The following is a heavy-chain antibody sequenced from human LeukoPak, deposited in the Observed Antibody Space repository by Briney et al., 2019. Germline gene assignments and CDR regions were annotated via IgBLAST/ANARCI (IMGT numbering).Heavy chain of an antibody. CDR2: SGNKAHSYPT. CDR1: GLTFSDHY. V-gene: IGHV3-72*01. CDR3: ANFFGNNFGY. D-gene: IGHD5-24*01. J-gene: IGHJ4*02. Sequence: PGGSLRLSCAAPGLTFSDHYFDWVRQAPGKGLEWVARSGNKAHSYPTEYAASVEGRFTISRDDSKNSVYLQMNSLKSEDTAVYYCANFFGNNFGYWGRGALVTVSS.